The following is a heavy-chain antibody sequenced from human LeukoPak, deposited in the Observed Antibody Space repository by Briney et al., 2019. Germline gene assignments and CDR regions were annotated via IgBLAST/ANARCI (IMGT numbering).Heavy chain of an antibody. Sequence: PSETLSLTRTVSGGSISSYYWSWIRQPPGKGLEWIGYIYYSGSTNYNPSLKSRVTISVDTSKNQFSLKLSSVTAADTAVYYCARGGDYYDSSGSFDYWGQGTLVTVSS. D-gene: IGHD3-22*01. CDR1: GGSISSYY. CDR2: IYYSGST. V-gene: IGHV4-59*01. J-gene: IGHJ4*02. CDR3: ARGGDYYDSSGSFDY.